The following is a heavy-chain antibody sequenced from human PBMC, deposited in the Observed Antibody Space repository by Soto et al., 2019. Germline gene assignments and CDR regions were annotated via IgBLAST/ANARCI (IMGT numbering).Heavy chain of an antibody. Sequence: QVQLVQSGAEVKKPGASVKVSCKASGYTFTSYAMHWVRQAPGQRLEWMGWINAGNGNTKYSQKIQGRVTITRDTPASTAYMELSSRRSEDPAVYYCARWPIAVAGLDYWGQGTLVTVSS. CDR3: ARWPIAVAGLDY. V-gene: IGHV1-3*01. D-gene: IGHD6-19*01. CDR1: GYTFTSYA. J-gene: IGHJ4*02. CDR2: INAGNGNT.